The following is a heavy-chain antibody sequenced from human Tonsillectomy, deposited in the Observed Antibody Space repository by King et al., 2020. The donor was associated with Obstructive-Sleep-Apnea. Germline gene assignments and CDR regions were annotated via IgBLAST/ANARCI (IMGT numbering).Heavy chain of an antibody. Sequence: QLVQSGGGVVHPGRSLRLSCAASGFNFRRTAMHWVRQAPGKGLEWVAVISYDGRTDYYGESVRGRLTVSRDNSRDTTLLQMKNLRHDDTAVYYCVRDGGYQLDFWGQGTQVTVSS. CDR1: GFNFRRTA. D-gene: IGHD3-16*01. CDR3: VRDGGYQLDF. CDR2: ISYDGRTD. V-gene: IGHV3-30*03. J-gene: IGHJ4*02.